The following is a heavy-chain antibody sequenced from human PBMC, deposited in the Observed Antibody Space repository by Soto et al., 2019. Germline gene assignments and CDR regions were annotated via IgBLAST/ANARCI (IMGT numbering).Heavy chain of an antibody. CDR1: GFTFSTYA. CDR2: ISGSGGSI. D-gene: IGHD2-2*01. V-gene: IGHV3-23*01. CDR3: AKDEGAVVPGTIDY. J-gene: IGHJ4*02. Sequence: GGSLRLSCAASGFTFSTYAMNWVRQAPGKGLEWVSCISGSGGSIYYVDSVKGRFTISRDNSKNTLFLQMNSLRAEDTAVYYCAKDEGAVVPGTIDYWGQGALVTVSP.